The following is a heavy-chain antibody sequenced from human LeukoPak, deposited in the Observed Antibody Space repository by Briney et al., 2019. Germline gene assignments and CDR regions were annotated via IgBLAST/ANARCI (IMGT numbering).Heavy chain of an antibody. V-gene: IGHV4-4*07. Sequence: PSETLSLTCTISGGSISSYYWSWIRQPAGKGLEWIGRIYGSGGTSYNPSLKSRVTLSVDSSKNQFSLKLSSVTAADTAVYYCVRGPTYSSRWYMDYWGQGTLATVSS. J-gene: IGHJ4*02. CDR1: GGSISSYY. CDR2: IYGSGGT. CDR3: VRGPTYSSRWYMDY. D-gene: IGHD6-13*01.